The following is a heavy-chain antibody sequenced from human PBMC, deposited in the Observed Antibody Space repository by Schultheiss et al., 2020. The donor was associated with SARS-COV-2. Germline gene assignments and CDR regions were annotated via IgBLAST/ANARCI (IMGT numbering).Heavy chain of an antibody. D-gene: IGHD6-19*01. J-gene: IGHJ4*02. CDR1: IFTFSSYA. Sequence: GGSLRLSCAASIFTFSSYAMSWVRQAPGKGLEWVSGISGSGGSTHYADSVKGRFTISRDNSKNTLYLQMNSLRVEDTAVYYCVKSPGVAVAGTISFDYWGQGALVTVSS. V-gene: IGHV3-23*01. CDR2: ISGSGGST. CDR3: VKSPGVAVAGTISFDY.